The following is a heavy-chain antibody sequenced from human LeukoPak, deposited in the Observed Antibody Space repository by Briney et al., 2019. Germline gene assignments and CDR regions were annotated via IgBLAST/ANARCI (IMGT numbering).Heavy chain of an antibody. V-gene: IGHV4-59*01. J-gene: IGHJ6*03. Sequence: SETQSLTCTVSGGSISGYYCSWIRQPPGKGLEWIGYIYYSGSTNYNPSLKSRVTISVDTSKNQFSLKLNSVTAADTAVYYCARVPRPYYYYMDVWGKGTTVTVSS. CDR1: GGSISGYY. CDR2: IYYSGST. CDR3: ARVPRPYYYYMDV.